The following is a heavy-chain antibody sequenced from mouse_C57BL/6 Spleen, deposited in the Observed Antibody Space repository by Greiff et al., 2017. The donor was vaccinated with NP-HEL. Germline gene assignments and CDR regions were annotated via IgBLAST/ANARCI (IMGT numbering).Heavy chain of an antibody. V-gene: IGHV5-16*01. CDR2: INYDGSST. Sequence: EVKLVESEGGLVQPGSSMKLSCTASGFTFSDYYMAWVRQVPEKGLEWVANINYDGSSTYYLDSLKSRFIISRDNAKNILYLQMSSLKSDDTATYYCARVDGYYEAYWGQGTLVTVSA. J-gene: IGHJ3*01. CDR1: GFTFSDYY. D-gene: IGHD2-3*01. CDR3: ARVDGYYEAY.